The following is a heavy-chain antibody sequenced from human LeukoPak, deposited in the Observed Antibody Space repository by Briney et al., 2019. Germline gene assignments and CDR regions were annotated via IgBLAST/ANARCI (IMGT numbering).Heavy chain of an antibody. J-gene: IGHJ4*02. CDR3: ARDTDVWEEWLVAFDY. CDR1: GFPFSSYW. D-gene: IGHD6-19*01. CDR2: ISSSSSYI. Sequence: GGSLRLSCAASGFPFSSYWMAWVRQAPGKGLEWVSSISSSSSYIYYADSVKGRFTISRDNAKNSLYLQVNSLRAEDTAVYYCARDTDVWEEWLVAFDYWGQGTLVTVSS. V-gene: IGHV3-21*01.